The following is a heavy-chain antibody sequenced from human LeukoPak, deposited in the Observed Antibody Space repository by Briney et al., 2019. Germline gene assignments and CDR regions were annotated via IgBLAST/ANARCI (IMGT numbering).Heavy chain of an antibody. V-gene: IGHV4-38-2*02. J-gene: IGHJ4*02. CDR2: IYHSGST. CDR3: ARGPLFGY. Sequence: SETLSHTCSVSGYSISSGHYWGWIRQPPGKGLEWIGSIYHSGSTYYNPSLKSRITISVDTSKNQFSLKLSSVTAADTAVYYCARGPLFGYWGQGTLVTVSS. CDR1: GYSISSGHY.